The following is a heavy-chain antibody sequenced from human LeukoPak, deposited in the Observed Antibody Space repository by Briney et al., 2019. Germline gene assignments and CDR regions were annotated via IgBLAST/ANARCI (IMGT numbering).Heavy chain of an antibody. D-gene: IGHD5-24*01. J-gene: IGHJ4*02. V-gene: IGHV4-34*01. CDR1: GGSFSGYY. CDR2: INHSGST. Sequence: SETLSLTCAVYGGSFSGYYWSWIRQPPGKGLEWIGEINHSGSTNYNPSLKSRVTISVDTSKNQFSLKLSSVTAADTAVYYCARVPHLVEMATILSYFDYWGQGTLVTVSS. CDR3: ARVPHLVEMATILSYFDY.